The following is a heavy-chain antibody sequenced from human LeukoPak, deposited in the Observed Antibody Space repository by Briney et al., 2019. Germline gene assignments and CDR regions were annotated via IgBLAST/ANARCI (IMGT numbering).Heavy chain of an antibody. CDR2: INYSGST. J-gene: IGHJ5*02. CDR3: ARDQGFSSTSPSPYWFDP. Sequence: SETLSLTCTVSGGSLCIYYWSWVRRPPGKKLEWVGYINYSGSTNYNPSLKSRVTISVDTSKTQFSLNLSSVTAADTAVYYCARDQGFSSTSPSPYWFDPWGQGTLVTVSS. V-gene: IGHV4-59*01. CDR1: GGSLCIYY. D-gene: IGHD2-2*01.